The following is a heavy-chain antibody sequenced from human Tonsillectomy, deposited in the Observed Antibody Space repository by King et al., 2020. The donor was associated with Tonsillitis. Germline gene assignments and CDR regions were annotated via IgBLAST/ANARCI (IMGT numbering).Heavy chain of an antibody. CDR3: ANDHETFCRGDDCYRYLDY. D-gene: IGHD2-21*02. Sequence: VQLVQSGGGVVQPGGSLRLSCAVSGFTFSAYGMHWVRQAPGKGLEWVAFIQYDGNAENYADSVNGRFTISRDNSKNTLYLQMNSLRTEDTATYYCANDHETFCRGDDCYRYLDYWGQGTLVTVSS. J-gene: IGHJ4*02. CDR1: GFTFSAYG. V-gene: IGHV3-30*02. CDR2: IQYDGNAE.